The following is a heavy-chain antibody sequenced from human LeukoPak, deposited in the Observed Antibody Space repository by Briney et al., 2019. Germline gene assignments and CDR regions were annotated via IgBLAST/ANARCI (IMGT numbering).Heavy chain of an antibody. CDR3: ARHGGGYAFDI. Sequence: ASVKVSCKASGYTFTGYYMHWVRQAPGQGLEWMGWINPNSGGTNYAQKFQGRVTMTRDTSISTAYLQWSSLKASDTAMYYCARHGGGYAFDIWGQGTMVTVSS. V-gene: IGHV1-2*02. J-gene: IGHJ3*02. CDR1: GYTFTGYY. D-gene: IGHD3-16*01. CDR2: INPNSGGT.